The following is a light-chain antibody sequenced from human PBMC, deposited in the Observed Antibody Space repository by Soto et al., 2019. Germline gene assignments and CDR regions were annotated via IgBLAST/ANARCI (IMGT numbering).Light chain of an antibody. Sequence: QSALTQPASVSGSPGQSITISCTGTSSDVGGYNYVSWYQQHPGKAPKLMIFDVSNRPSGVSYRFSGSKSGNTASLTISGLKAEDEADYYCSSYTSSSTPVVFGGGTKLTVL. V-gene: IGLV2-14*01. J-gene: IGLJ2*01. CDR1: SSDVGGYNY. CDR3: SSYTSSSTPVV. CDR2: DVS.